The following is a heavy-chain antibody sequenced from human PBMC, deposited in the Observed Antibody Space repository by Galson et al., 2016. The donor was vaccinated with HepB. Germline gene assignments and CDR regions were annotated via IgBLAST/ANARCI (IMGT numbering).Heavy chain of an antibody. CDR1: RFVFSAYW. CDR2: INQDGNGR. D-gene: IGHD6-25*01. Sequence: SLRLSCAASRFVFSAYWLSWVRQSPGKGLEWVASINQDGNGRYYVDSAKGRFIISRDNAGTSLSLQMHSLRVDDTSIYYCVSGYTSGIWGPGTMVIVSS. J-gene: IGHJ3*02. V-gene: IGHV3-7*01. CDR3: VSGYTSGI.